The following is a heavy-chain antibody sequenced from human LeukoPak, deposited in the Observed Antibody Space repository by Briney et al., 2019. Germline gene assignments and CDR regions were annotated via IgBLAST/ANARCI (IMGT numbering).Heavy chain of an antibody. CDR1: GGSISSYY. V-gene: IGHV4-59*01. Sequence: PSETLSLTCTVSGGSISSYYWSWIRQPPGKGLEWIGYIYYSGSTNYNPSLKSRVTISVDTSKNQFSLKLSSVTAADTAVYYWARDGGEGGATFDYWGQGTLVTVSS. J-gene: IGHJ4*02. CDR2: IYYSGST. D-gene: IGHD1-26*01. CDR3: ARDGGEGGATFDY.